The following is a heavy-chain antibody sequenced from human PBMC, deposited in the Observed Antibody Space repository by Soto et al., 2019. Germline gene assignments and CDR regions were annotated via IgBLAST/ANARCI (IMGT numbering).Heavy chain of an antibody. CDR1: GFTFSSYA. J-gene: IGHJ4*02. D-gene: IGHD3-16*02. CDR3: AKSRIMITFGGVIVTNFDY. V-gene: IGHV3-23*01. CDR2: ISGSGGST. Sequence: GGSLRLSCAASGFTFSSYAMSWVRQAPGKGLEWVSAISGSGGSTYYADSVKGRFTISRDSSKNTLYLQMNSLRAEDTAVYYCAKSRIMITFGGVIVTNFDYWGQGTLVTVSS.